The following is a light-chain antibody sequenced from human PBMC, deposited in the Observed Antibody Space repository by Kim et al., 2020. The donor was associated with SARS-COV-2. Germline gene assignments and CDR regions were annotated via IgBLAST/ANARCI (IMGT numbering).Light chain of an antibody. CDR3: QTWGTGIWV. Sequence: ASVKLISTLSGRHSNYAIAWHQQQAEKGPRFLMKLNSDGSHSKGDGIPDRFSGSSSGAEHYLTISSLQSEDEADYYCQTWGTGIWVFGGGTKLTVL. V-gene: IGLV4-69*01. J-gene: IGLJ3*02. CDR1: GRHSNYA. CDR2: LNSDGSH.